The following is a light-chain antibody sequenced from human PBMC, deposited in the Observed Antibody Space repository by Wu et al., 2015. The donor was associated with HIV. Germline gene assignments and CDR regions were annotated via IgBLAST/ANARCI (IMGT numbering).Light chain of an antibody. V-gene: IGKV1-9*01. CDR2: GAP. CDR3: LQFKIHPRN. Sequence: QLTQSPYSLSASVGDRVTVTCRASQDISNYLAWYQQKPGKAPKLLIYGAPTLQSGVPSRFSGSGSGTDFTLTINSLQPEDFATYYCLQFKIHPRNFGQGTKLEIK. J-gene: IGKJ2*01. CDR1: QDISNY.